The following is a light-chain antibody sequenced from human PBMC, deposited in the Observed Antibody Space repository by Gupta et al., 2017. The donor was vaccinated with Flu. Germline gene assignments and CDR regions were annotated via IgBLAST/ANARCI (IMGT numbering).Light chain of an antibody. CDR3: QTWGTGMV. CDR2: LNSDGSH. J-gene: IGLJ2*01. V-gene: IGLV4-69*01. Sequence: QLVLTQSPSASASLGASVKLTCTLSSGHSSYAIAWHQQQPEKAPRYLMKLNSDGSHSKGAGIPDGVSGASSGAARSXTXYSLQAXDEDYYYCQTWGTGMVFGGGTKLTVL. CDR1: SGHSSYA.